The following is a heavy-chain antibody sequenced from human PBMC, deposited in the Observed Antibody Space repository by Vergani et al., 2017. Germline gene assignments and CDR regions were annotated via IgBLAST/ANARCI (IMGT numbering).Heavy chain of an antibody. Sequence: QITLKESGPTLVKPTQTLTLTCTFSGFSLSTSGVGVVWIRQPPGKALVWLALIYWDDDKRYSPSLKSRLTITKDTSKNQVVLTMTNMDPVDTATYYCAHSGYYDSSGYYGPSLFDYWGQGTLVTVSS. CDR1: GFSLSTSGVG. CDR2: IYWDDDK. V-gene: IGHV2-5*02. J-gene: IGHJ4*02. D-gene: IGHD3-22*01. CDR3: AHSGYYDSSGYYGPSLFDY.